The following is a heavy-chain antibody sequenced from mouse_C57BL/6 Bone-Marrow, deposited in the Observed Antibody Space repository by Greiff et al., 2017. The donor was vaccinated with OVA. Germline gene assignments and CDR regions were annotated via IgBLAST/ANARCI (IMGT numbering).Heavy chain of an antibody. CDR2: IDPSDSYT. CDR3: AREGCYDGYYWYFDV. J-gene: IGHJ1*03. V-gene: IGHV1-50*01. CDR1: GYTFTSYW. D-gene: IGHD2-3*01. Sequence: VQLQQPGAELVKPGASVKLSCKASGYTFTSYWMQWVKQRPGQGLEWIGEIDPSDSYTNYNQKFKGKATLTVDTSSSTAYMQLSSLTSEDSAVYYCAREGCYDGYYWYFDVWGTGTTVTVSS.